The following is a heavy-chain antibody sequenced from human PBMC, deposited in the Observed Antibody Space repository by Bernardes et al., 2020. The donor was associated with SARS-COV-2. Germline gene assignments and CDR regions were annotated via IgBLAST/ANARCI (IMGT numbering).Heavy chain of an antibody. D-gene: IGHD2-2*01. Sequence: GGSLRLSCAASGFTFSSYGMHWVRQAPGKGLEWVAVIWYDGSNKYYADSVKGRFTISRDNSKNTLYLQMNSLRAEDTAVYYCARDGICSSTSCYQHGMDVWGQGTTVTVSS. CDR1: GFTFSSYG. J-gene: IGHJ6*02. V-gene: IGHV3-33*01. CDR2: IWYDGSNK. CDR3: ARDGICSSTSCYQHGMDV.